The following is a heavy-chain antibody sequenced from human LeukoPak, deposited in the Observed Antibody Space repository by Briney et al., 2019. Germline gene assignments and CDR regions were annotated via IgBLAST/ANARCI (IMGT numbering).Heavy chain of an antibody. CDR1: GFTFSSHA. Sequence: GGSLRLSCAASGFTFSSHAMSWVRQAPGKGLEWVSAITSGSGSNVYYTDSLKGRFTISRDNSKNTLYLQMNSLRAEDTAVYYCARHGSCSFDYWGQGTLVTVSA. J-gene: IGHJ4*02. D-gene: IGHD6-13*01. CDR2: ITSGSGSNV. V-gene: IGHV3-23*01. CDR3: ARHGSCSFDY.